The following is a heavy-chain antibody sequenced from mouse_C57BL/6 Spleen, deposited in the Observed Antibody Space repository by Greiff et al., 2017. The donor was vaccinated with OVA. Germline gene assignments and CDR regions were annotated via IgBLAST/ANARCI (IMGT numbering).Heavy chain of an antibody. CDR1: GYTFTSYG. Sequence: VQLVESGAELARPGASVKLSCKASGYTFTSYGISWVKQRTGQGLEWIGEMYPRSGNTYYNEKFKGKATLTADKSSSTAYMELRSLTSEDSAVYFCALITTVVPYYFDYWGQGTTRTVSS. CDR2: MYPRSGNT. J-gene: IGHJ2*01. D-gene: IGHD1-1*01. CDR3: ALITTVVPYYFDY. V-gene: IGHV1-81*01.